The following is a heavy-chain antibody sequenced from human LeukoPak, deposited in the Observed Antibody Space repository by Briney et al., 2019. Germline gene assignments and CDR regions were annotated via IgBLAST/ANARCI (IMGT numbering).Heavy chain of an antibody. CDR1: GFTFEDYT. CDR2: INWNGGST. D-gene: IGHD3-3*01. V-gene: IGHV3-20*04. Sequence: PGGSLRLSCEASGFTFEDYTMSWVRQSPGKGLEWVSGINWNGGSTGYADSVKGRFTISRENAKKSLYLQMNSLRADDTALYYCAKGGAIFGVVRHYYYMDVWGKGTTVTVSS. J-gene: IGHJ6*03. CDR3: AKGGAIFGVVRHYYYMDV.